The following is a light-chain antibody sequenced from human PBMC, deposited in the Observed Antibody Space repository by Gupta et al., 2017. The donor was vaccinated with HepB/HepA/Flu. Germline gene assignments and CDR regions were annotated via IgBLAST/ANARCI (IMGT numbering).Light chain of an antibody. J-gene: IGLJ3*02. CDR3: SAWDNSLSVWV. Sequence: QAGLPQPPSVSTGLSQTATLTCTGNTNNVGDQGAAWLQHHQGHPPKLLSYRDNNRPSGISERFSASRSGNTASLTITGLQPEDEADYYCSAWDNSLSVWVFGGGTMLTVL. CDR1: TNNVGDQG. V-gene: IGLV10-54*01. CDR2: RDN.